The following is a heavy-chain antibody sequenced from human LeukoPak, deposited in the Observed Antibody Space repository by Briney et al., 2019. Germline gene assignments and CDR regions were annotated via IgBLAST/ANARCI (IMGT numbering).Heavy chain of an antibody. V-gene: IGHV3-23*01. Sequence: GGSLRLSCAASGFTFSSYAMSWVRQAPGKGLEWVSGISGSDGSTNYADSVKGRFTISRDNSKNTLYLQMNSLRAEDTAVYYCAKDCSTSCPNDYWGQGTLVTVSS. J-gene: IGHJ4*02. D-gene: IGHD2-2*01. CDR1: GFTFSSYA. CDR3: AKDCSTSCPNDY. CDR2: ISGSDGST.